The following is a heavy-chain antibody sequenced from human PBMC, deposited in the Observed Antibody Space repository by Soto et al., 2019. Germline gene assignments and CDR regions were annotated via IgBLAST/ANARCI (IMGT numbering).Heavy chain of an antibody. Sequence: PGGSLRLSCAASGSTFSSYAMSWVRQAPGKGLEWVSAISGSGGSTYYADSVKGRFTISRDNSKNTLYLQMNSLRAEDTAVYYCAKLPQGDYYDSSGYYGAFDIWGQGTMVTVSS. CDR2: ISGSGGST. D-gene: IGHD3-22*01. V-gene: IGHV3-23*01. CDR3: AKLPQGDYYDSSGYYGAFDI. CDR1: GSTFSSYA. J-gene: IGHJ3*02.